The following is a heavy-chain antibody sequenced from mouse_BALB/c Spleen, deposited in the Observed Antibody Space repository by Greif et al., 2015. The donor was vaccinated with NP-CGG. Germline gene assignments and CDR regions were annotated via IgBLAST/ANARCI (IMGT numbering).Heavy chain of an antibody. CDR1: GYTFTDYA. CDR2: ISTYYGDA. Sequence: QVQLQQSGAELVRPGVSVKISCKGSGYTFTDYAMHWVKQSHAKSLEWIGVISTYYGDASYNQKFKGKATMTVDKSSSTAYMELARLTSEDSAIYYCARRDDYDGEGAMDYWGQGTSVTVSS. J-gene: IGHJ4*01. V-gene: IGHV1S137*01. CDR3: ARRDDYDGEGAMDY. D-gene: IGHD2-4*01.